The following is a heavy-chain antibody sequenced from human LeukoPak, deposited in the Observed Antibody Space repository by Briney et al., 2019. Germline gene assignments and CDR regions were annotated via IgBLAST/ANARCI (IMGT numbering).Heavy chain of an antibody. D-gene: IGHD3-3*01. J-gene: IGHJ4*02. CDR2: ISSSSSTI. CDR3: ARVAPYLHDFWSGYWFDY. V-gene: IGHV3-48*01. Sequence: GGSLRVSCAASGVTFSSYSMNWVRQAPGKGLEWVSYISSSSSTIYYADSVKGRFTISRDNAKNSLYLQMNRLRAEDTAVYYCARVAPYLHDFWSGYWFDYWGQGTLVTVSS. CDR1: GVTFSSYS.